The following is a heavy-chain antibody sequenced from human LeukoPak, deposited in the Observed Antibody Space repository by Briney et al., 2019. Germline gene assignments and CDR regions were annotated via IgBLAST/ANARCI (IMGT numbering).Heavy chain of an antibody. D-gene: IGHD6-19*01. CDR2: ISYSGST. Sequence: KSSETLSLTCTVSGGSIGNYFWSWIRQPPGKGLEWIGYISYSGSTNHNPSLKSRVTISVDTSKNQFSLKLSSVTAADTAVYYCARHTTSGWYQVAYWGQGTLVTVSS. CDR3: ARHTTSGWYQVAY. CDR1: GGSIGNYF. V-gene: IGHV4-59*01. J-gene: IGHJ4*02.